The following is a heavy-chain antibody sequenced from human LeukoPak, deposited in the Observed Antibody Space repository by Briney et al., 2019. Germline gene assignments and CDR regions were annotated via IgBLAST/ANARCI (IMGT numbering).Heavy chain of an antibody. D-gene: IGHD6-13*01. J-gene: IGHJ4*02. Sequence: PGGSLRLSCAASGFAFSNFAMHWVRQAPGKGLEWVAVVSYEGTIKYYADSAKGRFTISRDNANNSLYLQMNSLRAEDTALYYCAKGHRSSDWYFSDYWGQGTLVTVSS. CDR1: GFAFSNFA. CDR2: VSYEGTIK. CDR3: AKGHRSSDWYFSDY. V-gene: IGHV3-30*04.